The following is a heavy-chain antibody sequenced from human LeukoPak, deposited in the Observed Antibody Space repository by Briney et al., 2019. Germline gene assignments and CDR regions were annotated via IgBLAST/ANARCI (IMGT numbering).Heavy chain of an antibody. Sequence: GRSLRLSCAASGFTFSSYGMHWVRQAPGKGLEWVAVIWYDGSNKYYGDSVKGRFTISRDNSKSTVHLQMNSLRAEDTAVYYCGPIDYWGQGTLVTVSS. V-gene: IGHV3-33*01. CDR3: GPIDY. CDR1: GFTFSSYG. CDR2: IWYDGSNK. J-gene: IGHJ4*02.